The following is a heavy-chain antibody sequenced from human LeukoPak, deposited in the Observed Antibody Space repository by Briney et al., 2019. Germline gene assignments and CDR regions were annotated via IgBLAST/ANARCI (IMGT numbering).Heavy chain of an antibody. CDR3: ARSHNYGSGSFAFDI. V-gene: IGHV3-74*01. Sequence: GGSLRLSCADSGFTFSNYWMHWVRQAPGKGLVWVSRINSDGSTTSYADSVKGRFTISRDNAKNTLYVQMNSLRAEDTAVYYCARSHNYGSGSFAFDIWGQGTIITVSS. J-gene: IGHJ3*02. CDR2: INSDGSTT. D-gene: IGHD3-10*01. CDR1: GFTFSNYW.